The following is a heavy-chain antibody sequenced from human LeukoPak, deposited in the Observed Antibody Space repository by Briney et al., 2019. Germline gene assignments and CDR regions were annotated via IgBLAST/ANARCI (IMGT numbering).Heavy chain of an antibody. D-gene: IGHD5-12*01. CDR1: GGTFTSYA. Sequence: ASVKVSCKASGGTFTSYAISWVRQAPGQGLEWMGGIIPIFGSANYAQKFQDRVTITADESTSTAYMELSSLRSEDTAVYYCARQGVRLRFLGNWFDPWGQGTLVTVSS. CDR3: ARQGVRLRFLGNWFDP. CDR2: IIPIFGSA. J-gene: IGHJ5*02. V-gene: IGHV1-69*13.